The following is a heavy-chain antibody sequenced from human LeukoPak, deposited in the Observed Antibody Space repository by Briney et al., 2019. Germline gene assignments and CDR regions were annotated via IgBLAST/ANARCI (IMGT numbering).Heavy chain of an antibody. CDR1: GFTFSSYS. D-gene: IGHD6-13*01. CDR2: ISSSSSTI. J-gene: IGHJ4*02. Sequence: GGSLRLSCAASGFTFSSYSMNWVRQTPGKGLEWVSYISSSSSTIYYADSVKGRFTISRDNAKNSLYLQMNSLRAEDTAVYYCARGEQLADYWGQGTLVTVSS. V-gene: IGHV3-48*01. CDR3: ARGEQLADY.